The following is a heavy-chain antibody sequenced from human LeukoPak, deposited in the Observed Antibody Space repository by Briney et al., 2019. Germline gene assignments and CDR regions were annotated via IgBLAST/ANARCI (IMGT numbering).Heavy chain of an antibody. J-gene: IGHJ5*02. V-gene: IGHV4-39*07. CDR1: GGSISSSSYY. CDR3: ARDLVAVKYYYGSGSSREPRDWFDP. Sequence: SETLSLTCTVSGGSISSSSYYWGWIRQPPGKGLEWIGTIYYSGSTYYNPSLKSRVTISVDTSKNQFSLKLSSVTAADTAVYYCARDLVAVKYYYGSGSSREPRDWFDPWGQGTLVTVSS. CDR2: IYYSGST. D-gene: IGHD3-10*01.